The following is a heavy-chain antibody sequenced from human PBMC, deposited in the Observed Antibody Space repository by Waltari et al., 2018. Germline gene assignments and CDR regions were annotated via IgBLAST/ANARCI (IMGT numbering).Heavy chain of an antibody. J-gene: IGHJ4*02. CDR1: GGTLRRHD. V-gene: IGHV1-69*05. D-gene: IGHD2-15*01. Sequence: QVQLVQSGAEMKKPGSSVKVSCQASGGTLRRHDVSWVRQAPGQGLEWIGGILPIPDTPKYARNFQGRVTIITDESTNMAYRELTSLRFDDTALYYCVTQTSYCSDGSCFPIFDYWGRGTLVTVSS. CDR2: ILPIPDTP. CDR3: VTQTSYCSDGSCFPIFDY.